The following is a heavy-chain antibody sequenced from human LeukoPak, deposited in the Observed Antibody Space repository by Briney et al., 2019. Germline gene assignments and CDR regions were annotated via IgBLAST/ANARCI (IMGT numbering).Heavy chain of an antibody. V-gene: IGHV3-30*18. CDR2: ISYDGSNK. CDR1: GFTISSYG. D-gene: IGHD2-15*01. J-gene: IGHJ4*02. CDR3: AKGICSGGSCYLLDY. Sequence: PGGSLRLSCAASGFTISSYGMHWVRQAPGKGLEWVAVISYDGSNKYYADSVKGRFTISRDNSKNTLYLQMNSLRAEDTAVYYCAKGICSGGSCYLLDYWGQGPLVTVSS.